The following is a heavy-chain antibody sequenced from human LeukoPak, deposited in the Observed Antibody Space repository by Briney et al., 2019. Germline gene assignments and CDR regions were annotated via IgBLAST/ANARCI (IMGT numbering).Heavy chain of an antibody. D-gene: IGHD2-2*01. J-gene: IGHJ6*02. CDR1: GFTFSGHY. V-gene: IGHV3-72*01. CDR2: IRDKANSYTT. Sequence: GGSLRLSCVASGFTFSGHYMDWVRQAPGKGLEWVGRIRDKANSYTTEYAASVKGRYTVSRDDSKSSLYLQMNSLNTEDTAVYYCARGASSSRPSYYYALDVWGQGTTVTVSS. CDR3: ARGASSSRPSYYYALDV.